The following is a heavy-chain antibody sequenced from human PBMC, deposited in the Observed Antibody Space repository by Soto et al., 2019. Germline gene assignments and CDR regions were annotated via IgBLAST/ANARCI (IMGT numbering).Heavy chain of an antibody. Sequence: GESLKISCKGSGYSFTSYWISWVRQMPGKGLEWMGGIDPSDSYTNYSPSFQGHVTISADKSISTAYLQWSSLKASDTAMYYCASRGRYCSSTSCLGFDPWGQGTLVTVSS. CDR1: GYSFTSYW. CDR3: ASRGRYCSSTSCLGFDP. D-gene: IGHD2-2*01. V-gene: IGHV5-10-1*01. J-gene: IGHJ5*02. CDR2: IDPSDSYT.